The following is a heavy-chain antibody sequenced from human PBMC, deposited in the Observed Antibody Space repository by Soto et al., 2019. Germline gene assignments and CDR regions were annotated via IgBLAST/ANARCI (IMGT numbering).Heavy chain of an antibody. CDR2: INPNSGGT. CDR3: AREADCSSISCSHGAFDI. D-gene: IGHD2-2*01. Sequence: ASVKVSCKASGYTFTGYYMHWVRQAPGQGLEWMGWINPNSGGTNYAQKFQGRVTMTRDTSISTAYMELSRLRSDDTAVYYCAREADCSSISCSHGAFDIWGQGTMGTVSS. J-gene: IGHJ3*02. V-gene: IGHV1-2*02. CDR1: GYTFTGYY.